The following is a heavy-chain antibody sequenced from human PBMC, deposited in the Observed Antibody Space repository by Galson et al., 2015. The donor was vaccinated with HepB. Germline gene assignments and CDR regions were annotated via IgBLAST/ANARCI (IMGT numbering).Heavy chain of an antibody. V-gene: IGHV1-18*04. J-gene: IGHJ4*02. CDR1: GHTSTRHG. CDR2: ISSYTGDA. Sequence: SVKVSCKASGHTSTRHGITWVRQAPGQGLEWMGWISSYTGDANYAENLQDRVALTTDTSTSTAYMELRSLRFDDTAVYYCARANYRLSSGWGEFDYWGQGTLVTVSS. D-gene: IGHD6-19*01. CDR3: ARANYRLSSGWGEFDY.